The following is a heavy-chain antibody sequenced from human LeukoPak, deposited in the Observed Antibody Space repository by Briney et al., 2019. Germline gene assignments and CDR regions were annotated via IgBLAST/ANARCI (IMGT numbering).Heavy chain of an antibody. V-gene: IGHV3-74*01. Sequence: GSLRLSCAASGFTVRNYWMHWVRQAPGKGLAWVSRVDSDGTDTIYADSVKGRCTISRDNAKNTVFLQMNSLTVEDTGVYYCARGGYGHGFDIWGQGTVVTVSS. D-gene: IGHD5-12*01. CDR3: ARGGYGHGFDI. CDR2: VDSDGTDT. J-gene: IGHJ3*02. CDR1: GFTVRNYW.